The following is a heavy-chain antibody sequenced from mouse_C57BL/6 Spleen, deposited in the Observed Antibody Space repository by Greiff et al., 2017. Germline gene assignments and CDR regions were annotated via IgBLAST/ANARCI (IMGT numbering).Heavy chain of an antibody. V-gene: IGHV1-82*01. J-gene: IGHJ2*01. CDR2: IYPGDGDT. CDR3: ARRTTGFDY. Sequence: QVQLQQSGPELVKPGASVKISCKASGYAFSSSWMNWVKQRPGKGLEWIGRIYPGDGDTNYNGKFKGKATLTADKSSSTAYMQLSSLTSEDSAVYFCARRTTGFDYWGQGTTLTVSS. D-gene: IGHD1-1*01. CDR1: GYAFSSSW.